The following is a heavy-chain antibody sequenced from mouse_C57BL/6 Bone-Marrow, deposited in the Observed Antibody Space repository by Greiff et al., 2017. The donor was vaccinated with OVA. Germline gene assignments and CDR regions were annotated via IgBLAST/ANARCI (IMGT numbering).Heavy chain of an antibody. CDR1: GYTFTSYW. CDR3: AMEIITTLVAPYWYFDV. J-gene: IGHJ1*03. D-gene: IGHD1-1*01. Sequence: QLQQPGAELVKPGASVKVSCKASGYTFTSYWMHWVKQRPGQGLEWIGRIHPSDSDTNYNQKFKGQSTLTVDKSSSTAYMQLSSLTSEDSAVYYCAMEIITTLVAPYWYFDVWGTGTTVTVSS. V-gene: IGHV1-74*01. CDR2: IHPSDSDT.